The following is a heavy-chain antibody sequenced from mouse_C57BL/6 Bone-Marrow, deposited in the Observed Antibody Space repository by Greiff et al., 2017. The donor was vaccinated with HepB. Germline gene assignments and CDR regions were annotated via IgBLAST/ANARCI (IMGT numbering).Heavy chain of an antibody. D-gene: IGHD1-1*01. CDR2: IHPSDSDT. CDR1: GYTFTSYW. Sequence: QVQLQQPGADLVKPGASVKLSCKASGYTFTSYWMHWVKQRPGQGLEWIVRIHPSDSDTNYNQKFKAKATLTVDKSSSTTYMKLSSLTSEDSAVYYCAISSIATVVATGYFDYWGQGTTLTVSS. J-gene: IGHJ2*01. CDR3: AISSIATVVATGYFDY. V-gene: IGHV1-74*01.